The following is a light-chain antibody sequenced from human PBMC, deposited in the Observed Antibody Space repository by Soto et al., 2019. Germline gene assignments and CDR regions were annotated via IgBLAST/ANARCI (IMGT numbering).Light chain of an antibody. J-gene: IGLJ1*01. CDR3: QSYDSSLSGYV. V-gene: IGLV1-40*01. CDR1: SSNIGAGYD. CDR2: GNN. Sequence: QSVLTQPPSVSGAPGQRVTISCTGSSSNIGAGYDVHWYQHLPGTAPKLLIYGNNTRPSGVPERFSGSKSGTSASLAITGLQAEDEADYYCQSYDSSLSGYVFGTGTKLTVL.